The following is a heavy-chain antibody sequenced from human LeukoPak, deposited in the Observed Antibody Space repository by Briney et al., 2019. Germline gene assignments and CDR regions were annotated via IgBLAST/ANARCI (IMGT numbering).Heavy chain of an antibody. Sequence: GGSLRLSCAASGFTFSSYAMSWVRQAPGKGLEWVSAISGSGGSTYYADSVKGRFTIPRDNSKNTLYLQMNSLRAEDTAVYYCAKDLMDSGYYYALFDYWGQGTLVTVSS. CDR3: AKDLMDSGYYYALFDY. D-gene: IGHD3-22*01. CDR1: GFTFSSYA. V-gene: IGHV3-23*01. CDR2: ISGSGGST. J-gene: IGHJ4*02.